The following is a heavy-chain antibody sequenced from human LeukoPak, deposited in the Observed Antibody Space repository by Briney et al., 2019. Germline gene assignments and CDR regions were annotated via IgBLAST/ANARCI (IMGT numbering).Heavy chain of an antibody. CDR1: GFTLISCG. D-gene: IGHD3/OR15-3a*01. V-gene: IGHV3-48*03. CDR2: ISHSGSTI. J-gene: IGHJ5*02. CDR3: ARHLRDSRVWFDP. Sequence: GGSLRLSCAASGFTLISCGMNWVRQAPGKGLEWVSYISHSGSTIYYADSVKGRFTISRDNAKNSLFLQMNNLRAEDKAVYYCARHLRDSRVWFDPWGQGTLVTVSS.